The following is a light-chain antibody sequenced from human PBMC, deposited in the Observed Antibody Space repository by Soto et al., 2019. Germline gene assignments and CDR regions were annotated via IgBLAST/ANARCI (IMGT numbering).Light chain of an antibody. CDR1: QRLTSNY. CDR3: QQYGSSPST. J-gene: IGKJ2*01. CDR2: GAS. V-gene: IGKV3-20*01. Sequence: EVVLTQSPGTLSLSPGEGASLFCRATQRLTSNYLAWYQQRPGQALRLLIYGASSRATGIRDRFRGSGAGTDFTRTISRLEPEDFAVYYCQQYGSSPSTVGQGTKLEIK.